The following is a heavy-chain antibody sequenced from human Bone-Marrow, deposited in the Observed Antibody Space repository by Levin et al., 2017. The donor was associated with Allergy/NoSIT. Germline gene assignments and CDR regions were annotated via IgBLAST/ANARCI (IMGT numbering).Heavy chain of an antibody. V-gene: IGHV1-69*02. CDR2: IIPILGIA. Sequence: AASVKVSCKASGGTFSSYTISWVRQAPGQGLEWMGRIIPILGIANYAQKFQGRVTITADKSPSTAYMELSSLRSEDTAVYYCASYSSSHYYYGMDVWGQGTTVTVSS. CDR1: GGTFSSYT. CDR3: ASYSSSHYYYGMDV. J-gene: IGHJ6*02. D-gene: IGHD6-6*01.